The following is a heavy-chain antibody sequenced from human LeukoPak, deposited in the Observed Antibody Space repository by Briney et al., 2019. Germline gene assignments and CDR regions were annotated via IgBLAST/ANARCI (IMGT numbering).Heavy chain of an antibody. CDR3: AKSYYDFWSGYYERYYFDY. V-gene: IGHV3-23*01. CDR2: ISGSGGST. CDR1: GFTFSSYA. D-gene: IGHD3-3*01. Sequence: GGSLRLSCAASGFTFSSYAMSWVRQAPGKGLEWVSAISGSGGSTYYADSVKGRFTISRDNSKNTLYLQMNSLRAEDTAVYYCAKSYYDFWSGYYERYYFDYWGQGTLVTVSS. J-gene: IGHJ4*02.